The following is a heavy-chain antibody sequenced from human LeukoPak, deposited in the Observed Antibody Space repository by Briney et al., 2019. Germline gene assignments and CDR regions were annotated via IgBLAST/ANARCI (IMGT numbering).Heavy chain of an antibody. CDR2: IYYSGST. V-gene: IGHV4-59*01. CDR3: ARVIVAVPAAIEEVYYYYMDV. D-gene: IGHD2-2*01. Sequence: PSETLSLTCTVSGGSISSYYWSWIRQPPGKGLEWIGSIYYSGSTDYNPSLKSRVTISVDTSKNQFSLKLSSVTAADTAVYYCARVIVAVPAAIEEVYYYYMDVWGKGTTVTVSS. J-gene: IGHJ6*03. CDR1: GGSISSYY.